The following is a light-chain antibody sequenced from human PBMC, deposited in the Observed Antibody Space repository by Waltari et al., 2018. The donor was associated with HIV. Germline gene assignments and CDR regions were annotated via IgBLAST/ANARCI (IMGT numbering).Light chain of an antibody. Sequence: SYELTQPSSVSVSPGQTARITCSGAALTQYYARWYQQKPGQAPVLVIYKNTERPSGIPGRFSGSRSGTTVTLTISGAQVGDEADYYCFSAADDNLRVFGGGTKLTVL. J-gene: IGLJ3*02. CDR2: KNT. CDR3: FSAADDNLRV. V-gene: IGLV3-27*01. CDR1: ALTQYY.